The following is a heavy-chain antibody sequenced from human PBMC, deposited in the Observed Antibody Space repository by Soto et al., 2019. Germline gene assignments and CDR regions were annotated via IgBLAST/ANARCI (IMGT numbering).Heavy chain of an antibody. Sequence: ASVKVSCKASGSTFTSYSMPWVRQAPGQGLEWMGWISPKSGGTNYAQNFQGRVTMTTDKSMSTAYMELSSLRSDDTAVYYCARDLLFWCYDDSDWFDPWGQGTLVTVSS. D-gene: IGHD3-22*01. J-gene: IGHJ5*02. CDR1: GSTFTSYS. CDR3: ARDLLFWCYDDSDWFDP. CDR2: ISPKSGGT. V-gene: IGHV1-2*02.